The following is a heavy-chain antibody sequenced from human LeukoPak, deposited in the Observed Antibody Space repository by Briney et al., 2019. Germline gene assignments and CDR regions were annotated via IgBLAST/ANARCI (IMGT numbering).Heavy chain of an antibody. Sequence: GGSLRLSCAASGFKFSSYSMNWVRRAPGKGLEWASSISSSSSYIYYADSVKGRFTISRDNAKNSLYLQMNSLRAEDTAVYYCARDRCYYDSSGYYCLSFQHWGQGTLVTVSS. J-gene: IGHJ1*01. CDR2: ISSSSSYI. CDR3: ARDRCYYDSSGYYCLSFQH. D-gene: IGHD3-22*01. CDR1: GFKFSSYS. V-gene: IGHV3-21*01.